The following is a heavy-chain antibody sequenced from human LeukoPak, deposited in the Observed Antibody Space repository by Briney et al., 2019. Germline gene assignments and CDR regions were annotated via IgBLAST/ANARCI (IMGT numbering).Heavy chain of an antibody. CDR2: IGRDGTAI. CDR1: GFTFSSYS. D-gene: IGHD6-19*01. Sequence: PGGSLRLSCAASGFTFSSYSMNWVRQAPGKGLEWVSYIGRDGTAIYYADSAKGRFTISRDNAKNSLYLQMNSLRAEDTAVYYCARDLGIAVAGTWGEDYWGQGTLVTVSS. CDR3: ARDLGIAVAGTWGEDY. J-gene: IGHJ4*02. V-gene: IGHV3-48*04.